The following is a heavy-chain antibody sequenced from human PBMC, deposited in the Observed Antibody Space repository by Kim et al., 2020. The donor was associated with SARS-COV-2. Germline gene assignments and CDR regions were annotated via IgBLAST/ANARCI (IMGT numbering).Heavy chain of an antibody. CDR3: ARDPWELRPTPLGGMDV. D-gene: IGHD1-26*01. V-gene: IGHV1-69*13. Sequence: SVKVSCKASGGTFSSYAISWVRQAPGQGLEWMGGIIPIFGTANYAQKFQGRVTITADESTSTAYMELSSLRSEDTAVYYCARDPWELRPTPLGGMDVWGQGTTVTVSS. J-gene: IGHJ6*02. CDR1: GGTFSSYA. CDR2: IIPIFGTA.